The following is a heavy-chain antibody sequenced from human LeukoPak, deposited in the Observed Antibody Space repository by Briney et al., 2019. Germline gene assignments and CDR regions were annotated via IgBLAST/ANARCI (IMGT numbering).Heavy chain of an antibody. J-gene: IGHJ3*02. CDR3: ARFMPPKYQPKSIIVNDAFDI. V-gene: IGHV3-9*01. Sequence: GGSLRLSCAASGFTFDDYAMHWVRQAPGKGLEWVSGISCNSGSIAYADSVKGRFTISRDNAKNSLYLQMSSLRAEDTALYYCARFMPPKYQPKSIIVNDAFDIWGQGTMVTVSS. D-gene: IGHD2-2*01. CDR2: ISCNSGSI. CDR1: GFTFDDYA.